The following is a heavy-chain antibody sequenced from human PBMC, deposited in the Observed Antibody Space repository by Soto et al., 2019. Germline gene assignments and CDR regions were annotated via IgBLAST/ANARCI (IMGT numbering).Heavy chain of an antibody. CDR2: IRSSGSAK. D-gene: IGHD1-26*01. Sequence: PAGSLRPSCAAPEFTFRSYNMNWVRQPPGKGLKWHSFIRSSGSAKHYADSVKGRFTISRDNARNSLYLQMEGLRDEDTAVFYCAREDNDGSYYNYCGHGTLDTVSS. V-gene: IGHV3-48*02. J-gene: IGHJ4*01. CDR3: AREDNDGSYYNY. CDR1: EFTFRSYN.